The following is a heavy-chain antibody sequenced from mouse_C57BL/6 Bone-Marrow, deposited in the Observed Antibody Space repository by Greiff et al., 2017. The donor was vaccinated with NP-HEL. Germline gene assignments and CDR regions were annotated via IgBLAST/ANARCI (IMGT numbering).Heavy chain of an antibody. J-gene: IGHJ3*01. CDR2: IYPRSGNT. Sequence: QVQLQQSGAELARPGASVKLSCKASGYTFTSYGISWVKQRTGQGLEWIGEIYPRSGNTYYNEKFKGKATLTADKSSSTAYMELRSLTSEDSAVYFGARPHYYGRSYGFADWGQGTLVTVSA. CDR1: GYTFTSYG. CDR3: ARPHYYGRSYGFAD. V-gene: IGHV1-81*01. D-gene: IGHD1-1*01.